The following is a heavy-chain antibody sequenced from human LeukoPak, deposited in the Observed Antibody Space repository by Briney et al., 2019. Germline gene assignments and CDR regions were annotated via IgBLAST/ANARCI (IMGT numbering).Heavy chain of an antibody. CDR1: GDSLSSNSAT. Sequence: HSQTLSLTCAISGDSLSSNSATWNWVRQSPSRGLEWLGRTYYRSKWYNDYAVSVKGRVTINPDASKKQFSLQLNSVTPEDTAMYYCARGNGYPFDYWGQGTLVTVSS. CDR3: ARGNGYPFDY. CDR2: TYYRSKWYN. D-gene: IGHD3-16*01. J-gene: IGHJ4*02. V-gene: IGHV6-1*01.